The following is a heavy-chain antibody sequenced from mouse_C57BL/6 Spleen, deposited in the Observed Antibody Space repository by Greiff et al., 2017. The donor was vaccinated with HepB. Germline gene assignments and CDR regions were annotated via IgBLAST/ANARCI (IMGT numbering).Heavy chain of an antibody. CDR2: IDPSDSET. CDR3: ARSIYYYGSSYEGWFAY. CDR1: GYTFTSYW. D-gene: IGHD1-1*01. J-gene: IGHJ3*01. V-gene: IGHV1-52*01. Sequence: QVQLQQSGAELVRPGSSVKLSCKASGYTFTSYWMHWVKQRPIQGLEWIGNIDPSDSETHYNQKFKDKATLTVDKSSSTAYMQLSSLTSEDSAVYYCARSIYYYGSSYEGWFAYWGQGTLVTVSA.